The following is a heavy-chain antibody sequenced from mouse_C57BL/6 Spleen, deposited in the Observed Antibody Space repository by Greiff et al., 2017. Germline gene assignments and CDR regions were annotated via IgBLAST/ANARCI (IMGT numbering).Heavy chain of an antibody. CDR1: GYTFTSYW. CDR3: ASTGNYFDY. Sequence: QVQLQQPGAELVKPGASVKLSCTASGYTFTSYWMPWVKQRPGQGLEWIGMIHPNSGSTNYNEKFKSKATLTVDKSSSTAYMQLSRLTSEDSAVYYCASTGNYFDYWGQGTTLTVSS. V-gene: IGHV1-64*01. D-gene: IGHD4-1*01. CDR2: IHPNSGST. J-gene: IGHJ2*01.